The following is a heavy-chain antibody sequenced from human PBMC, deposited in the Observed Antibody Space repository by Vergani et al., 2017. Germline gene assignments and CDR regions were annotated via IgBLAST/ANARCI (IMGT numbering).Heavy chain of an antibody. Sequence: QVQLQESGPGLVKPSETLSLTCTVSGGSISSYYWSWIRQPPGKGLEWIGYIYYSGSTNYTPSLKSRVTISVDTSKNQFSLKLSSVTAADTAVYYCARARYYCSSTICSGGGFDYWGQGTLVTVSS. CDR3: ARARYYCSSTICSGGGFDY. CDR2: IYYSGST. V-gene: IGHV4-59*01. J-gene: IGHJ4*02. CDR1: GGSISSYY. D-gene: IGHD2-2*01.